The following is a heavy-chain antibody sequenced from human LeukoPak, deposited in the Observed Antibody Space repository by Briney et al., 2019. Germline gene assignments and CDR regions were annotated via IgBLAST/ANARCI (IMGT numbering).Heavy chain of an antibody. D-gene: IGHD3-10*02. CDR1: GLTFDDYS. CDR2: ISGSGGST. CDR3: ARGLFGEPSFDY. J-gene: IGHJ4*02. V-gene: IGHV3-23*01. Sequence: GGSLRLSCVASGLTFDDYSMHWVRQAPGKGLEWVSVISGSGGSTYYADSVKGRFTISRDNSKNTLYLQMNSLRAEDTAVYYCARGLFGEPSFDYWGQGTLVTVSS.